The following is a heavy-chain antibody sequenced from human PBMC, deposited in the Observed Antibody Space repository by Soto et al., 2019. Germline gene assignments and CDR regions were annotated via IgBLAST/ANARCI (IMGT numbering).Heavy chain of an antibody. D-gene: IGHD3-3*01. CDR2: INAGDGST. Sequence: ASVKVSCKASGYTFTSYALHWLRQAPGQGLEWMGWINAGDGSTKYSEHFQGRVTITLDTSATTVFVELTGLKSEDTAIYYCARTELFPPYFDYWGQGSLVTVSS. J-gene: IGHJ4*02. CDR3: ARTELFPPYFDY. CDR1: GYTFTSYA. V-gene: IGHV1-3*01.